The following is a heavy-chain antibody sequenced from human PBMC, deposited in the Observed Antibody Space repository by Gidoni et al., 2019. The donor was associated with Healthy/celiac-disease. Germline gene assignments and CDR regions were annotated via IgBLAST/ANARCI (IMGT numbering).Heavy chain of an antibody. V-gene: IGHV3-21*01. CDR3: ARSGDTGYSSGWYYDAFDI. D-gene: IGHD6-19*01. CDR2: ISSSSSYI. J-gene: IGHJ3*02. CDR1: GFTFSSYS. Sequence: EVQLVASGGGLVKPGGSLRLSCEASGFTFSSYSMTWFRQAPGKGLEWVSSISSSSSYIYYADSVKGRFTISRDNAKNSLYLQMNSLRAEDTAVYYCARSGDTGYSSGWYYDAFDIWGQGTMVTVSS.